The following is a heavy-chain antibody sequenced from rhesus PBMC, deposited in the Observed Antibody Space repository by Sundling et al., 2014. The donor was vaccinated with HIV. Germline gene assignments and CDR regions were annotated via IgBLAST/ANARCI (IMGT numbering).Heavy chain of an antibody. Sequence: QVQLQESGPGLVKPSETLSLTCVVSGGSVSGGYYWTWIRQAPGKGLEWIGSIYNSTESTNYNPSLTSRVTISTDTSKNQFSLRLSSVTAADTAVYFCARESVAGLLGRGFDHWGQGLLVTVSS. CDR2: IYNSTEST. J-gene: IGHJ4*01. V-gene: IGHV4S13*01. D-gene: IGHD6-37*01. CDR3: ARESVAGLLGRGFDH. CDR1: GGSVSGGYY.